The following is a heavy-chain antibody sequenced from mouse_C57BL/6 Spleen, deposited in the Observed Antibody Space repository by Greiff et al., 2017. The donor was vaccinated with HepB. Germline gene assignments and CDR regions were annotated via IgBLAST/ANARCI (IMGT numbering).Heavy chain of an antibody. CDR1: GFTFSSYA. V-gene: IGHV5-4*01. D-gene: IGHD2-5*01. CDR2: ISDGGSYT. CDR3: ARDEGSYYSNYGGYFDY. Sequence: EVQVVESGGGLVKPGGSLKLSCAASGFTFSSYAMSWVRQTPEKRLEWVATISDGGSYTYYPDNVKGRFTISRDNAKNNLYLQMSHLKSEDTAMYYCARDEGSYYSNYGGYFDYWGQGTTLTVSS. J-gene: IGHJ2*01.